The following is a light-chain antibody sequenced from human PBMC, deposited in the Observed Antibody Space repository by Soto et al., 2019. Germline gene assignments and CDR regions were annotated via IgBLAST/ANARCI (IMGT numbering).Light chain of an antibody. CDR1: QSVSSN. J-gene: IGKJ4*01. V-gene: IGKV3-15*01. Sequence: EIVITQSPATLSVSPGERATLSCRASQSVSSNLVWYQQKAGQAPRLLIYGTSTRATTFPARFSGSGSGTEFTLTISSLQSEDFAVYYCQQYKDWPLTFGGGTKVDIK. CDR3: QQYKDWPLT. CDR2: GTS.